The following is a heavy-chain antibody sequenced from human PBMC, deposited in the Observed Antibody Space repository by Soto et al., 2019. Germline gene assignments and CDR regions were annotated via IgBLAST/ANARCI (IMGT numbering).Heavy chain of an antibody. Sequence: GGSLRLSCAASGFTFSSYAMSWVRQAPGKGLEWVSAISGSGGSTYYADSVKGRFTISRDNSKNTLYLQMNSLRAEDTAVYYCAKDREPSIKRSGWYIDYWGQGTLVTVSS. D-gene: IGHD6-19*01. CDR1: GFTFSSYA. CDR2: ISGSGGST. J-gene: IGHJ4*02. V-gene: IGHV3-23*01. CDR3: AKDREPSIKRSGWYIDY.